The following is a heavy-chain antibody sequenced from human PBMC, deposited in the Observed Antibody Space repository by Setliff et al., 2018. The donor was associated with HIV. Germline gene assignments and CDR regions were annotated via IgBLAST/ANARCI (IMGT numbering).Heavy chain of an antibody. V-gene: IGHV1-18*04. CDR3: SRAPKRVYYYGSATYLHDAFDI. J-gene: IGHJ3*02. Sequence: GASVKVSCKTSGYTFINYGITWVRQAPGQGLEWMGWISPYNDYTNYEQSLQGRVRMTTDTSTRTAYMDLRSLRSNDTAVYYWSRAPKRVYYYGSATYLHDAFDIWGQGTMVTVSS. CDR2: ISPYNDYT. D-gene: IGHD3-10*01. CDR1: GYTFINYG.